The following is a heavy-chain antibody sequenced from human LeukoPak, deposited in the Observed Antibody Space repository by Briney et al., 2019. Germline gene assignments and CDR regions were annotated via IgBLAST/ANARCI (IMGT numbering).Heavy chain of an antibody. D-gene: IGHD2-21*02. CDR2: IYHSGST. CDR1: GGSISSSNW. Sequence: SGTLSLTCAVSGGSISSSNWWSWVRQPPGKGLEWIGEIYHSGSTNYDPSVKSRVTISVDKSKNQFSLKLSSVTAADTAVYYCARGAGDAYCGGDCYSNWFDPWGQGTLVTVSS. V-gene: IGHV4-4*02. CDR3: ARGAGDAYCGGDCYSNWFDP. J-gene: IGHJ5*02.